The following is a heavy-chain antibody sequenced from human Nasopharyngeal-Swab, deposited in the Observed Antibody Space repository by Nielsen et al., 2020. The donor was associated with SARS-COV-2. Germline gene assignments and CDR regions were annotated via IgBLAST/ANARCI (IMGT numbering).Heavy chain of an antibody. Sequence: LSLTCAASGFTFSSYAMSWVRQAPGKGLEWVSVIYSGGSSTYYADSVKGRFTISRDNSKNTLYLQMNSLRAEDTAVYYCAWPGGSGDLGYWGQGTLVTVSS. CDR2: IYSGGSST. V-gene: IGHV3-23*03. CDR3: AWPGGSGDLGY. D-gene: IGHD3-10*01. CDR1: GFTFSSYA. J-gene: IGHJ4*02.